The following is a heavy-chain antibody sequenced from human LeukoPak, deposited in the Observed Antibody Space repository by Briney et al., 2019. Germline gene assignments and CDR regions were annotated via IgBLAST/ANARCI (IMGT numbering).Heavy chain of an antibody. D-gene: IGHD1-1*01. V-gene: IGHV4-34*01. CDR1: GGSFSDYY. CDR3: ASGQRRYFDY. CDR2: INHSGST. Sequence: PSETLSLTCAVYGGSFSDYYWSWIRQPPGKGLEWIGEINHSGSTNYNPSLKSRVTISVDTSKNQFSLKLSSVTAADTAVYYCASGQRRYFDYWGQGTLVTVSS. J-gene: IGHJ4*02.